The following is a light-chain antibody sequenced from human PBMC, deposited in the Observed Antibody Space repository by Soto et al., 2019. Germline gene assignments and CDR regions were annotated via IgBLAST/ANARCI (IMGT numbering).Light chain of an antibody. J-gene: IGKJ5*01. CDR1: QSVSSY. CDR3: QQRSNWPPIT. CDR2: DAS. Sequence: EIVITQSPASLSVSPGESATLSCRASQSVSSYLAWYQQKPGQAPRLLIYDASNRATGIPARFSGSGSGTDFTLTISSLEPEDFAVYYCQQRSNWPPITFGQGTRLEI. V-gene: IGKV3-11*01.